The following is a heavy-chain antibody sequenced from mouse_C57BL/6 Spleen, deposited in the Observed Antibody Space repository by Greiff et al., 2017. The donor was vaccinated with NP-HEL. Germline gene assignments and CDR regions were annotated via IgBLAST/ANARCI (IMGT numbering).Heavy chain of an antibody. D-gene: IGHD2-5*01. CDR3: ARHTIVTTWGAMDY. V-gene: IGHV5-9*01. CDR2: ISGGGGNT. CDR1: GFTFSSYT. Sequence: EVQLVESGGGLVKPGGSLKLSCAASGFTFSSYTMSWVRQTPEKRLEWVATISGGGGNTYYPDSVKGRFTISRDNAKNTLYLQMSSLRSEDTALYYCARHTIVTTWGAMDYWGQGTSVTVSS. J-gene: IGHJ4*01.